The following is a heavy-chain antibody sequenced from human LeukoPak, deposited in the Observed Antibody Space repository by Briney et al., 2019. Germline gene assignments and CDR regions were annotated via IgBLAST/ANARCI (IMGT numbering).Heavy chain of an antibody. CDR2: IYYSGST. V-gene: IGHV4-30-4*02. CDR3: ARTLPTGLSHSPFDY. Sequence: SETLSLTCTVSGGSISSGDYYWSWIRQPPGKGLEWIGYIYYSGSTYYNPSLKSRVTISVDTSKNQFSLKLSSVTAADTAVYYCARTLPTGLSHSPFDYWGQGTLVTVSS. CDR1: GGSISSGDYY. J-gene: IGHJ4*02. D-gene: IGHD3-10*01.